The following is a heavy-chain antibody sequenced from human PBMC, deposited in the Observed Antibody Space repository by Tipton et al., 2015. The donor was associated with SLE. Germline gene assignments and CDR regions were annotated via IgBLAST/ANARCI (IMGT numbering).Heavy chain of an antibody. CDR2: IYYSGST. J-gene: IGHJ4*02. D-gene: IGHD2-2*01. V-gene: IGHV4-39*07. Sequence: TLSLTCTVSGGSISSSSYYWGWIRQPPGKGLAWIGSIYYSGSTYYNASLKSRVTTSVDTSKNQFSLKLSSVTAADTAVYYCAREGCSSTSCDAGGWCGYWGQGALVPLSS. CDR3: AREGCSSTSCDAGGWCGY. CDR1: GGSISSSSYY.